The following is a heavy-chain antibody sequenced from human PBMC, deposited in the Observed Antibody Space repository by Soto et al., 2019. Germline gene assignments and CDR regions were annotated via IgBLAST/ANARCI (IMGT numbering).Heavy chain of an antibody. CDR2: IYYSGST. D-gene: IGHD3-16*02. J-gene: IGHJ4*02. Sequence: QVQLQESGPGLVKPSETLSLTCTVSGGSVSSGSYYWSWIRQPPGKGLEWIGYIYYSGSTNYNPSLKSRVTISVDTSKIQFSLKLSSVTAADTAVYYCARDYVWGSYRYIDYWGQGTLVTVSS. CDR1: GGSVSSGSYY. CDR3: ARDYVWGSYRYIDY. V-gene: IGHV4-61*01.